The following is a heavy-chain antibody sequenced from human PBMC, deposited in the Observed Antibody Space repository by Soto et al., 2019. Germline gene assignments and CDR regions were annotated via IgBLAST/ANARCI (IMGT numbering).Heavy chain of an antibody. Sequence: PSETXSLTCTFSGRPVSSGCYYWTWIRQHPGRGLEWIGYIYHIGIPYYNPSLENRVTISLDTSKNQFSLNLTSVTAADTAIYYCVRDRDLASSGNWLETWGQGTLVPVSS. D-gene: IGHD3-22*01. J-gene: IGHJ5*02. CDR1: GRPVSSGCYY. CDR2: IYHIGIP. CDR3: VRDRDLASSGNWLET. V-gene: IGHV4-31*03.